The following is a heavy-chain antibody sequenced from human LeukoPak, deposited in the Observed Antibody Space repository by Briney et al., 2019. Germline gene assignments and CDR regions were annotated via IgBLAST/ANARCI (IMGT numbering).Heavy chain of an antibody. CDR2: INAGNGNT. Sequence: ASVTVSCKASGYTFTSYAMHWVRQAPGQRLEWMGWINAGNGNTKYSQKFQGRVTITRDTSASTAYMELSSLRAEDTAVYYCARALLYSSGSKWLVNAFDIWGQGTMVTVSS. CDR1: GYTFTSYA. V-gene: IGHV1-3*01. CDR3: ARALLYSSGSKWLVNAFDI. D-gene: IGHD6-19*01. J-gene: IGHJ3*02.